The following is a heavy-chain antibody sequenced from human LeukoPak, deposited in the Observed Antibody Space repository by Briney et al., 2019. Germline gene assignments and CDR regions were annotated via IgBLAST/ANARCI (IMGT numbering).Heavy chain of an antibody. CDR3: AKDRDSSSWYGWFDP. Sequence: GGSLRLSCAASGFTFSGYGMHWVRQAPGKGLEWVAFLRYDGSNKYYTDSVKGRFTISRDNSKNTLYLQMNSLRAEDTAVYYCAKDRDSSSWYGWFDPWGQGTLVTVSS. CDR2: LRYDGSNK. V-gene: IGHV3-30*02. J-gene: IGHJ5*02. D-gene: IGHD6-13*01. CDR1: GFTFSGYG.